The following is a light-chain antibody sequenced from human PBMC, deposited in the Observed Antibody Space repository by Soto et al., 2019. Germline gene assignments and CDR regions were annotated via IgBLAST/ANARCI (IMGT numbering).Light chain of an antibody. Sequence: EIVLTQSPATLSLSPGERVTLSCRASQSVSSYLAWYQQKPGQAPRLLIYDASNRATGIPARFSGSGSGTDFTLTISSLEPEDFAVYYCQQRSNWPPTFGQGTKVEIK. CDR2: DAS. V-gene: IGKV3-11*01. CDR3: QQRSNWPPT. CDR1: QSVSSY. J-gene: IGKJ1*01.